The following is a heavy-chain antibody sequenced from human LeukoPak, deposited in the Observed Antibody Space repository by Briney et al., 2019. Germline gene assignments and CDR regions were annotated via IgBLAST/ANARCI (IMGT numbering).Heavy chain of an antibody. CDR3: ARVRSGWYFDY. Sequence: TLSLTCTVSGGSISSGGYYWSWIRQHPGKGLEWIGYIYYSGSTYYNPSLKSRVTISVDTSKNQFSLKLSSVTAADTAVYYCARVRSGWYFDYWGQGTLVTVSS. CDR1: GGSISSGGYY. D-gene: IGHD6-19*01. J-gene: IGHJ4*02. V-gene: IGHV4-31*03. CDR2: IYYSGST.